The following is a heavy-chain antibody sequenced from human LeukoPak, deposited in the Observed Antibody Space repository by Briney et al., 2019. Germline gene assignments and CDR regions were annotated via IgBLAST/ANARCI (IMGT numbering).Heavy chain of an antibody. CDR2: IYYSGST. CDR1: GGSISSGGYC. V-gene: IGHV4-31*03. D-gene: IGHD2-2*02. Sequence: ASQTLSLTCTVSGGSISSGGYCWSWIRQHPGKGLEWIGYIYYSGSTYYNPSLKSRVTISVDTSKNQFSLKLSSVTAADTAVYYCARSSTYCSSTSCYSGDWFDPWGQGTLVTVSS. J-gene: IGHJ5*02. CDR3: ARSSTYCSSTSCYSGDWFDP.